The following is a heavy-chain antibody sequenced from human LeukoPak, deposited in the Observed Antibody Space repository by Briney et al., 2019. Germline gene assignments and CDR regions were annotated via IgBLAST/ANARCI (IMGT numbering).Heavy chain of an antibody. CDR1: GFTFSNYW. CDR2: IKQDGSEK. D-gene: IGHD5-12*01. Sequence: TGGSLRLSCAASGFTFSNYWMSWVRQAPGKGLEWVANIKQDGSEKYYVDSVKGRFTISRGNAKNSLYLQMNSLRAEDTAVYYCASVASERGYSGYGGWFDPWGQGTLVTVSS. V-gene: IGHV3-7*01. J-gene: IGHJ5*02. CDR3: ASVASERGYSGYGGWFDP.